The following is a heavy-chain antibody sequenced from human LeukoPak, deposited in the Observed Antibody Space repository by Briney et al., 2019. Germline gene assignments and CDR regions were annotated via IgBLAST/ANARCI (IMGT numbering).Heavy chain of an antibody. Sequence: GASVKVSCKASGYTFTSYDINWVRQATGQGLEWMGWMNPNSGNTGYAQKFQGRVTMTRNTSISTAYMELSSLRSEDTAVYYCARDVGTGGFNSFYVWGSYRSHRVDYWGQGTLVTVSS. D-gene: IGHD3-16*02. V-gene: IGHV1-8*01. CDR3: ARDVGTGGFNSFYVWGSYRSHRVDY. CDR2: MNPNSGNT. CDR1: GYTFTSYD. J-gene: IGHJ4*02.